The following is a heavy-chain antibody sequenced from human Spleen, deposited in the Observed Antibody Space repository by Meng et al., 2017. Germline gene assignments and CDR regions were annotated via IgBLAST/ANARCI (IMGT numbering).Heavy chain of an antibody. Sequence: ESLKISCTVSGDSISNYYWSWIRQPPGKGLEWIGYIHYTGSTHYNPSLKSRVTLSVDTSKNQFSLKLRSVTAADTAVYYCARRNCGGSCYYDYWGQGILVTVSS. CDR1: GDSISNYY. J-gene: IGHJ4*02. D-gene: IGHD2-15*01. CDR2: IHYTGST. CDR3: ARRNCGGSCYYDY. V-gene: IGHV4-59*01.